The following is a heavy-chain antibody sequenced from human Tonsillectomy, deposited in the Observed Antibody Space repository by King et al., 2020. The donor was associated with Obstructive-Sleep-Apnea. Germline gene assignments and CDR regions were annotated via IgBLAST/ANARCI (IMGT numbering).Heavy chain of an antibody. J-gene: IGHJ4*02. Sequence: VQLVESGGGLVKPGGSLRLSCAASGFTFSSYSMNWVRQAPGKGLEWVSSISSSSSYIYYADSVKGRFTISRDNAKNSLYLQMNSLIAEDTAVYYCARDSSYTATFDYWGQGTLVTVSS. CDR2: ISSSSSYI. D-gene: IGHD5-18*01. CDR1: GFTFSSYS. V-gene: IGHV3-21*01. CDR3: ARDSSYTATFDY.